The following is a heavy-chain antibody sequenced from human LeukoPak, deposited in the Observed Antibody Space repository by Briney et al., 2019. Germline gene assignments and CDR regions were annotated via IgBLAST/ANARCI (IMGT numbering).Heavy chain of an antibody. Sequence: PGGSLRLSCAASGFTFSSYWMHWVRQAPGKGLVWVSRINTDGSSTSYADSVKGRFTISRDNAKNTLYLQMNSLRAEDTAVYYCARNHYYYYMDVWGKGTTVTVSS. V-gene: IGHV3-74*01. CDR3: ARNHYYYYMDV. CDR2: INTDGSST. CDR1: GFTFSSYW. J-gene: IGHJ6*03.